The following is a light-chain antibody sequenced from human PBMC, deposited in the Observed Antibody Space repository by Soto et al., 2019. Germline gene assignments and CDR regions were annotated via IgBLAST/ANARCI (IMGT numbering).Light chain of an antibody. CDR1: QTITYY. CDR2: GAS. CDR3: QQSYSTPLP. Sequence: DIQMTQSPSSLSASVGDRVTITCRASQTITYYLNWYQQKPGKAPKLLIYGASSLQSGVPSRFSGRGSGTDFTLTISSLQLEDFATYYCQQSYSTPLPFGGGTKVEI. V-gene: IGKV1-39*01. J-gene: IGKJ4*01.